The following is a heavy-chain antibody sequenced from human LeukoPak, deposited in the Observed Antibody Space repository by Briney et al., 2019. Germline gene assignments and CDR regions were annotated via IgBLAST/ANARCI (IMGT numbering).Heavy chain of an antibody. CDR3: AREGPGWAAAAGKPFNWFDP. Sequence: GGSLRLSCAASGFNFSSYEMNWVRQAPGKGLEWVSYISSSGSTIYYADSVKGRFTISRDNAKNSLYLQMNSLRAEDTAVYYCAREGPGWAAAAGKPFNWFDPWGQGTLVTVSS. D-gene: IGHD6-13*01. CDR1: GFNFSSYE. J-gene: IGHJ5*02. CDR2: ISSSGSTI. V-gene: IGHV3-48*03.